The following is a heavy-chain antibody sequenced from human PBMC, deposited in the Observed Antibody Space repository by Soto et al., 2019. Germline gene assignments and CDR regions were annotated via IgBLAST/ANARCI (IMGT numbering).Heavy chain of an antibody. CDR2: IYSGGST. Sequence: EVQLVESGGGLVQPGGSLRLSCAASGFTVSNNYMTWVRQAPGKGLEWVSVIYSGGSTYYADSVKGRFTISRDKSKNTLYLQMNSLRAEDTAVYYCARDLIGTNYGMDVWGHGTTVTVSS. V-gene: IGHV3-66*01. J-gene: IGHJ6*02. CDR3: ARDLIGTNYGMDV. CDR1: GFTVSNNY. D-gene: IGHD2-21*01.